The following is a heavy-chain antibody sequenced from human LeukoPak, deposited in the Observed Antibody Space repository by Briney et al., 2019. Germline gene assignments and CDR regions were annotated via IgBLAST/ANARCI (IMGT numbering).Heavy chain of an antibody. V-gene: IGHV4-30-2*01. CDR3: AGREGITMIEVVNPCCFDI. CDR2: IYHSGST. Sequence: PSETLSLTCAVSGGSISSGGYSWSWIRQPPGKGLEWIGYIYHSGSTYYNPSLKSRVTTSVDRSKNQFSLKLSSVTAADTAVSYWAGREGITMIEVVNPCCFDIWGQGTMVTVSS. J-gene: IGHJ3*02. D-gene: IGHD3-22*01. CDR1: GGSISSGGYS.